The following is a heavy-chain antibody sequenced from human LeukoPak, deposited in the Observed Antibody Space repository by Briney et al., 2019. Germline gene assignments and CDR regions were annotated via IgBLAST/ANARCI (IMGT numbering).Heavy chain of an antibody. CDR1: GFTFSSYW. CDR3: ARAGRGFNYGYSDY. Sequence: GGSLRLSCAASGFTFSSYWMHWVRQAPGKGLVWVSRINSDGSSTSYADSVKGRFTISRDNAKNTLYLQMNSLRAEDTAVYYCARAGRGFNYGYSDYWGQGTLVTVSS. D-gene: IGHD5-18*01. CDR2: INSDGSST. V-gene: IGHV3-74*01. J-gene: IGHJ4*02.